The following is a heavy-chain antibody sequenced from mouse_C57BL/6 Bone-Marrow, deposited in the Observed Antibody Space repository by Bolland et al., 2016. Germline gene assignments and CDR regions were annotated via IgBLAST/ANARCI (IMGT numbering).Heavy chain of an antibody. CDR2: T. CDR3: AREDTTVGYFDY. Sequence: TKYNEKFKGKATLTVEKSSSTVYLELSRLTSDDSAVYYCAREDTTVGYFDYWGQGTT. V-gene: IGHV1-47*01. D-gene: IGHD1-1*01. J-gene: IGHJ2*01.